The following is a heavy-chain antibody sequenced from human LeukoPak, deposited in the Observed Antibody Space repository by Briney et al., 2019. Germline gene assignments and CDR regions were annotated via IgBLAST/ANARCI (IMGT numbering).Heavy chain of an antibody. CDR3: ARDFDYGGNLFDP. V-gene: IGHV3-64*01. Sequence: GGSLRLSCAASGFTFSSYAMHWVRQAPGKGLEYVSAISSNGGSTYYANSVKGRFTISRDNSKNTLYLQMGSLRAEDMAVYYCARDFDYGGNLFDPWGQGTLVTVSS. CDR1: GFTFSSYA. D-gene: IGHD4-23*01. J-gene: IGHJ5*02. CDR2: ISSNGGST.